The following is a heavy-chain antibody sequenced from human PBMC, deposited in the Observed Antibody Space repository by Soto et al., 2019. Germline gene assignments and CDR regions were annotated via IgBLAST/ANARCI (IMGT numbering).Heavy chain of an antibody. CDR2: ISSNGGST. V-gene: IGHV3-64*01. Sequence: GGSLRLSCAASGFTFSSYAMHWVRQAPGKGLEYVSAISSNGGSTYYANSVKGRFTISRDNSKNTLYLQMGSLRAEDMAVYYCARDVRGSSSPPVYWFDPWGQGTLVTVSS. CDR1: GFTFSSYA. J-gene: IGHJ5*02. D-gene: IGHD6-6*01. CDR3: ARDVRGSSSPPVYWFDP.